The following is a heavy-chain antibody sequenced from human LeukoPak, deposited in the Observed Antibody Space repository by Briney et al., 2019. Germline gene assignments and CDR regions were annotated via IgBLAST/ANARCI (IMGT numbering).Heavy chain of an antibody. J-gene: IGHJ5*02. CDR3: ARDRAATQDWVEFDP. Sequence: PGGSLRLSCAASGFSVRNYYMNWVRQAPGKGLEVVSLIRGSGETSYADSVKGRFTISRDESRNTVYLQMSSLRVEDTAEYFCARDRAATQDWVEFDPWGQGTLVTVSS. CDR2: IRGSGET. CDR1: GFSVRNYY. D-gene: IGHD2-15*01. V-gene: IGHV3-66*03.